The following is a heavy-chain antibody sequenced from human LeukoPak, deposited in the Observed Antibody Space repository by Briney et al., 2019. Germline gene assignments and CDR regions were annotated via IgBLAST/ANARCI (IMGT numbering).Heavy chain of an antibody. CDR2: IIPILGIA. CDR1: GGTFSSYT. D-gene: IGHD1-26*01. Sequence: ASVKVSCKASGGTFSSYTISWLRQAPGQGLEWMGRIIPILGIANYAQKFQGRVTITADKSTSTAYMELSSLRSEDTAVYYCASAFLVGATRLDDYWGQGTLVTVSS. CDR3: ASAFLVGATRLDDY. J-gene: IGHJ4*02. V-gene: IGHV1-69*02.